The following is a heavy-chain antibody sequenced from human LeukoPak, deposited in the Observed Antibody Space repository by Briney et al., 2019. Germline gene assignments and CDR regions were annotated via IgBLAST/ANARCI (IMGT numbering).Heavy chain of an antibody. CDR1: GYTFSKYW. Sequence: GESLKISCKGSGYTFSKYWIGWARQMPGKGLEWMGIIYPGDSDTRYSPSFQGQVTISAAKSISTAYLQWSSLEASDTAMYYCASALRSGGFDPWGQGTLVTVSS. J-gene: IGHJ5*02. V-gene: IGHV5-51*01. CDR2: IYPGDSDT. D-gene: IGHD3-16*01. CDR3: ASALRSGGFDP.